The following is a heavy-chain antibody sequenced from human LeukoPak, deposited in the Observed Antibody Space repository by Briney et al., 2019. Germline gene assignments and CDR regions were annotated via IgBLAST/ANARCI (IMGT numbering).Heavy chain of an antibody. CDR2: IYPSGST. Sequence: SETLSLTCTVSGGXISSGGHSWIWIRQPPGKGLEWVGYIYPSGSTYYSPSLEGRVTISVDRSKNQFSLKLSSVTAADTAVYYCARNYYDTSGYPYFDYWGQGTLVTVSS. D-gene: IGHD3-22*01. CDR3: ARNYYDTSGYPYFDY. V-gene: IGHV4-30-2*01. CDR1: GGXISSGGHS. J-gene: IGHJ4*02.